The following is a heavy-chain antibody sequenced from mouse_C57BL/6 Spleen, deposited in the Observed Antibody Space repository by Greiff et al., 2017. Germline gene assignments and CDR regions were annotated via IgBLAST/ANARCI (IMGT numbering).Heavy chain of an antibody. CDR2: IHPNSGST. CDR3: ARSLRSFAY. V-gene: IGHV1-64*01. CDR1: GYTFTSYW. Sequence: QVQLQQPGAELVKPGASVKLSCKASGYTFTSYWMHWVKQRPGQGLEWIGMIHPNSGSTNYNEKFKSKATLTVDKSSSTAYMQRSSLTSEDSAVYYCARSLRSFAYWGQGTLVTVSA. J-gene: IGHJ3*01.